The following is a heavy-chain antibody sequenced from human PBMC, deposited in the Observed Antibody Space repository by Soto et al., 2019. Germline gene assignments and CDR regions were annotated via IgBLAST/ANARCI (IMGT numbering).Heavy chain of an antibody. CDR1: ELTFSCYT. J-gene: IGHJ6*02. Sequence: GGSLRLSCAASELTFSCYTMNWVRQAPGKGLEWVSSISSSSSYIYYADSVKGRFTISRDNAKNSLYLHMNSLRAEDTAVYFCASLGGYCCGGSCYPDYYGLDVWGQGTTVTVSS. V-gene: IGHV3-21*01. D-gene: IGHD2-15*01. CDR3: ASLGGYCCGGSCYPDYYGLDV. CDR2: ISSSSSYI.